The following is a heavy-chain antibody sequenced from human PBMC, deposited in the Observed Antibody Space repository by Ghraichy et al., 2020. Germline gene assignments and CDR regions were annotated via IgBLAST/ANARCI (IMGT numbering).Heavy chain of an antibody. CDR1: GFTFNTYA. CDR2: ISYDGNNK. CDR3: ARGEAQCSAGTCHYWYFDL. V-gene: IGHV3-30*04. D-gene: IGHD2-15*01. J-gene: IGHJ2*01. Sequence: LSLTCAASGFTFNTYALHWVRQAPGKGLEWVAVISYDGNNKYYADSVKGRFTISRDNSKNTLYLQMNSLRAEDTAVYNCARGEAQCSAGTCHYWYFDLWGRGTLVTVSS.